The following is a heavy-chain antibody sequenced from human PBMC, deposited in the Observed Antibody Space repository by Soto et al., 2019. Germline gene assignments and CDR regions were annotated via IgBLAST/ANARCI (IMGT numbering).Heavy chain of an antibody. CDR1: GGSFSGYY. J-gene: IGHJ5*02. CDR2: INHSGST. D-gene: IGHD3-3*01. V-gene: IGHV4-34*01. CDR3: ARGYYDFWSGYYRSGERWFDP. Sequence: QVQLQQWGAGLLKPSETLSLTCAVYGGSFSGYYWSWIRQPPGKGLEWIGEINHSGSTNYNPSLKSRVTISVDTSKNQFSLKLSSVTAADTAVYYCARGYYDFWSGYYRSGERWFDPWCQGTLVTVSS.